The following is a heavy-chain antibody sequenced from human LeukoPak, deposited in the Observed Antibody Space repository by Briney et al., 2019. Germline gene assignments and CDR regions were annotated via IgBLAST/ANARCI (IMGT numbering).Heavy chain of an antibody. Sequence: PGGSLRLSCAASGFSVRSNYMSWVRQAPGKGLEWVSVLYNDGSTYYADSVKGRFTISRDNSKNTLYLQMNSLRAEDTALYYCAKQDTASTYYFDYWAQGTLVTVSS. CDR2: LYNDGST. V-gene: IGHV3-66*04. D-gene: IGHD5-18*01. CDR1: GFSVRSNY. J-gene: IGHJ4*02. CDR3: AKQDTASTYYFDY.